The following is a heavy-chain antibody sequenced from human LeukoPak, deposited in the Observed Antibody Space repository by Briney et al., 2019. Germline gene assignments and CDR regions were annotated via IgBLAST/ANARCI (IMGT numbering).Heavy chain of an antibody. CDR1: GYSFTSYW. Sequence: GEALKISFKGSGYSFTSYWIGWVRQMPGKGRGWMGIIYPGDSDTRYSPSFQGQVTISADKSISTAYLQWSSLKASDTAMYYCARYWEGNWFDPWGQGTLVTVSS. CDR2: IYPGDSDT. D-gene: IGHD1-26*01. V-gene: IGHV5-51*01. CDR3: ARYWEGNWFDP. J-gene: IGHJ5*02.